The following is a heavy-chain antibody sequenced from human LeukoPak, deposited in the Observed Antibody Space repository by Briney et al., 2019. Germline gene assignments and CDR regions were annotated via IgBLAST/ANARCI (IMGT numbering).Heavy chain of an antibody. Sequence: SETLSLTCTVSGGSISSYYWSWIRQPPGKGLEWIGYIYYSGSTNYNPSLKSRVTISVDTSKNQFSLKLSSVTAADTAVYYCARELYEIAAAGTAWFDPWGQGTLVTVSS. D-gene: IGHD6-13*01. CDR3: ARELYEIAAAGTAWFDP. CDR1: GGSISSYY. V-gene: IGHV4-59*01. CDR2: IYYSGST. J-gene: IGHJ5*02.